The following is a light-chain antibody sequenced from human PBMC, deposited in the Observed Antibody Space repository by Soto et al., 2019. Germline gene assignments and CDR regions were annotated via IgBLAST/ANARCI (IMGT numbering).Light chain of an antibody. CDR3: QQLNGYQLA. J-gene: IGKJ4*01. Sequence: DIQLTQSPSFLSASVGDTVTITCRASQGMSTYLAWYQQKPGKVPRLLILSASPLQSGVPPRFSGGGSGTEFTLTISTLQPDDSGIYYCQQLNGYQLAFGGGTNVEIK. CDR2: SAS. V-gene: IGKV1-9*01. CDR1: QGMSTY.